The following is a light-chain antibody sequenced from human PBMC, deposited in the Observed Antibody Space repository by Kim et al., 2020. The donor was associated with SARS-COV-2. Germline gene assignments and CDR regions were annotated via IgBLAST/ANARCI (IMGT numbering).Light chain of an antibody. V-gene: IGKV3-20*01. CDR3: QHCGNAPRA. CDR2: GAS. Sequence: SPGERATLSCRASQTISSIYLAWYQQKPGQAPRLLITGASSRATGIPDRFSGSGSGTDFTLTISRLEPEDFAVYYCQHCGNAPRAFGQGTKVDIK. J-gene: IGKJ1*01. CDR1: QTISSIY.